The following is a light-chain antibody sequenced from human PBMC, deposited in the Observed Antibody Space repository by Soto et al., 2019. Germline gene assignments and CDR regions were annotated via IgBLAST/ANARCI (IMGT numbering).Light chain of an antibody. Sequence: QSALTQPASVSGSPGQSITLSCTGTSSDVGGYNYVSWYQQHPGKAPKLMIYEVSSRPSGVSNRFAGSKSGNTGSLTTSGLQAEDEADYYCSSYTSSSTLVFGGGTKLTVL. CDR3: SSYTSSSTLV. V-gene: IGLV2-14*01. CDR1: SSDVGGYNY. CDR2: EVS. J-gene: IGLJ3*02.